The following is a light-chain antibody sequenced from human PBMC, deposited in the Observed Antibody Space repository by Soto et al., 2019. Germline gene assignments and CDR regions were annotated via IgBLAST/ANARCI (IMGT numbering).Light chain of an antibody. CDR1: SSDVGGYNY. Sequence: QSALTQPASVSGSPGRSITISCTGTSSDVGGYNYVSWYQQHPGKAPKLMIYDVSNRPSGVSNRFSGSKSGNTASLTISGLQAEDEADYYCSSYTSSSIVVFGGGTKLTVL. J-gene: IGLJ2*01. V-gene: IGLV2-14*01. CDR3: SSYTSSSIVV. CDR2: DVS.